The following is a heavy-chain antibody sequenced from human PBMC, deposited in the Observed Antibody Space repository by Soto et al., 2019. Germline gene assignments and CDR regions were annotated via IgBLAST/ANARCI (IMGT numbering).Heavy chain of an antibody. J-gene: IGHJ6*02. CDR2: VSGSSTYI. Sequence: EVQLVESGGGLVKPGGSLRLSCAASGFTFTSHTINWVHQAPGKGLEWVSSVSGSSTYIYYADSVKGRFTISRDNAKNSVYLEMSSLSAEDTAVYYCARGIEWLVGGMDVWGQGTTVTVSS. CDR3: ARGIEWLVGGMDV. D-gene: IGHD3-3*01. CDR1: GFTFTSHT. V-gene: IGHV3-21*01.